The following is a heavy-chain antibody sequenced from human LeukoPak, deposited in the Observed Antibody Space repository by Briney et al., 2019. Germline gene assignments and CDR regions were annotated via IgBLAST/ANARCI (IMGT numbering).Heavy chain of an antibody. V-gene: IGHV3-30*04. CDR2: MSYDGNIS. CDR3: TRGRSVYGSGSYSAY. Sequence: GRSLRLSCAASGFTFKRYAMHWVRQAPGKGLEWLTIMSYDGNISYYADSVKGRFTISRDNSNDTLYLQMNSLRADDTAIYYCTRGRSVYGSGSYSAYWGQGTLVAVSS. CDR1: GFTFKRYA. J-gene: IGHJ4*02. D-gene: IGHD3-10*01.